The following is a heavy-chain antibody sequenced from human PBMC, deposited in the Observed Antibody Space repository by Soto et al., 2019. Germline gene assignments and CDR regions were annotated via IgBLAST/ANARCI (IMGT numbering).Heavy chain of an antibody. D-gene: IGHD3-10*01. CDR1: GFTISSYG. J-gene: IGHJ4*02. Sequence: QVQLVESGGGVVQPGRSLRLSCAASGFTISSYGMHWVRQAPGKGLEWVAVISYDGSNKYYADSVKGRFTISRDNSKNTLYLQMNSLRAEDTAVYYCAKDPGSYGPFDYWGQGTLVTVSS. V-gene: IGHV3-30*18. CDR3: AKDPGSYGPFDY. CDR2: ISYDGSNK.